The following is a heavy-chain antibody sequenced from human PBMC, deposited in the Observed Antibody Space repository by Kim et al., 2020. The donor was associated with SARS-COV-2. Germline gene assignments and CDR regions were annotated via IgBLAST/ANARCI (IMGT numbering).Heavy chain of an antibody. J-gene: IGHJ4*02. V-gene: IGHV4-31*03. D-gene: IGHD3-10*01. CDR1: GGSISSGGYY. CDR3: ARDNYYYGSGSRSFDY. CDR2: IYYSGST. Sequence: SETLSLTCTVSGGSISSGGYYWSWIRQHPGKGLEWIGYIYYSGSTYYNPSLKSRVTISVDTSKNQFSLKLSSVTAADTAVYYCARDNYYYGSGSRSFDYWGQGTLVTVSS.